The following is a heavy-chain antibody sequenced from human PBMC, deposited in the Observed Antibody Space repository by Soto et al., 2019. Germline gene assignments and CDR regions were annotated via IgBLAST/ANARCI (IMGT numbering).Heavy chain of an antibody. D-gene: IGHD3-10*01. CDR3: ASLLLLGSGSRVYFDS. J-gene: IGHJ4*02. CDR2: INYSGKT. CDR1: GGSISRGTYY. Sequence: QLQLQESGPGLVKPSETLSLTCTVSGGSISRGTYYWGWVRQSPGKGLEWIGSINYSGKTYYNPCLKCRVAISVDTSKSQFSLKLTSVTAADTFVYYCASLLLLGSGSRVYFDSWGQGTLVTVSS. V-gene: IGHV4-39*01.